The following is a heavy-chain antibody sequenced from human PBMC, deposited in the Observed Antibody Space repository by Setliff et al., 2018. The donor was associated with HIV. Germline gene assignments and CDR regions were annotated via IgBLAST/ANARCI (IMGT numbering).Heavy chain of an antibody. CDR2: INTDTGNT. D-gene: IGHD6-19*01. V-gene: IGHV1-3*04. Sequence: ASVKVSCKTSGYTFFHYDIHWVRPAPGERLEWLGWINTDTGNTKYSQKFQDRLTFTRDTSALTADMELSSLRSEATAVYFCARGMNAVRYFGWLDAFEISGQGTMVTVSS. J-gene: IGHJ3*02. CDR1: GYTFFHYD. CDR3: ARGMNAVRYFGWLDAFEI.